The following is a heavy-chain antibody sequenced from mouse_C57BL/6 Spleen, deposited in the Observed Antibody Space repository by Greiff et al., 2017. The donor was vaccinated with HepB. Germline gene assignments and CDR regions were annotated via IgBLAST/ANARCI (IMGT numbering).Heavy chain of an antibody. CDR1: GYTFTDYN. Sequence: EVKLMESGPELVKPGASVKMSCKASGYTFTDYNMHWVKQSHGKSLEWIGYINPNNGGTSYNQKFKGKATLTVNKSSSTAYMELRSLTSEDSAVYYCARGTGYSNYEAWFAYWGQGTLVTVSA. CDR3: ARGTGYSNYEAWFAY. D-gene: IGHD2-5*01. CDR2: INPNNGGT. V-gene: IGHV1-22*01. J-gene: IGHJ3*01.